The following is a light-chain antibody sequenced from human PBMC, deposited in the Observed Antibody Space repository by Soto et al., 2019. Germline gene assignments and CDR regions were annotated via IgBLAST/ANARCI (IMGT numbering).Light chain of an antibody. CDR3: ATWDDSLSGWV. CDR2: SND. CDR1: SSNIGSNY. V-gene: IGLV1-47*02. Sequence: QSVLTQPPSASGTPGQRVTISCSGSSSNIGSNYVYWYQQLPGTAPKLLIYSNDQRPSGVPDRFSGSKSGTSGSLAISGLRSEDEADYYCATWDDSLSGWVFGGGTQLTVL. J-gene: IGLJ3*02.